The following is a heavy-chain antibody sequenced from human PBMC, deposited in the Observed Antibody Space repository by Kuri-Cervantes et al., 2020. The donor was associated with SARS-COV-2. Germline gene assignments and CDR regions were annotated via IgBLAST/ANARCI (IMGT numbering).Heavy chain of an antibody. J-gene: IGHJ4*02. CDR3: ARRPRYSSSWYQTLDY. Sequence: LRLSCAVYGGSFSGYYWSWNRQPPGKGLEWSGEIKHSGSTNYNPSLKSRVTISVDTSKNQFSLKLSSVTAADTAVYYCARRPRYSSSWYQTLDYWGQGTLVTVSS. D-gene: IGHD6-13*01. CDR2: IKHSGST. V-gene: IGHV4-34*01. CDR1: GGSFSGYY.